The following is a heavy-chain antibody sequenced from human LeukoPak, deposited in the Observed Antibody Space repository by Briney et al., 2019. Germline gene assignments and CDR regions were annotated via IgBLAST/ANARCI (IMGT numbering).Heavy chain of an antibody. CDR2: IKQDGSEK. CDR1: GFTFSSYW. D-gene: IGHD6-13*01. V-gene: IGHV3-7*01. Sequence: GGSLRLSCAASGFTFSSYWMSWVRQAPGKGLEWVANIKQDGSEKYYVDSVKGRFTISRDNAKNTLYLQMNSLRAEDTAMYYCARDPVAAAQRGYFDYWGQGTLVTVSS. J-gene: IGHJ4*02. CDR3: ARDPVAAAQRGYFDY.